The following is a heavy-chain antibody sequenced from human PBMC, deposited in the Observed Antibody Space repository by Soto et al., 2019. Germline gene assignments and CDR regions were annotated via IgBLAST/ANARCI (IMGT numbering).Heavy chain of an antibody. CDR1: GYTFTSYY. CDR3: ARDGPSGSYNLDY. J-gene: IGHJ4*02. V-gene: IGHV1-46*01. Sequence: QVQLVQSGPEVKKPGASVKVSCKASGYTFTSYYMHWVRQAPGQGSEWMGIFNPSGGSTTYAQKFQGRVNMTGDTSTSTVYRELSSLRSEDTAVYYCARDGPSGSYNLDYWGQGTLVTVSS. D-gene: IGHD1-26*01. CDR2: FNPSGGST.